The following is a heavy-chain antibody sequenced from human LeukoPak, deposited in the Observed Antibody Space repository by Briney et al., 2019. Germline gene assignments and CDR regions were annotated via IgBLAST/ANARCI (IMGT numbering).Heavy chain of an antibody. D-gene: IGHD4-17*01. CDR2: INWNVGST. V-gene: IGHV3-20*04. CDR1: GVTFDDDG. J-gene: IGHJ6*03. Sequence: GGSLRLSCAASGVTFDDDGMGWGRQGPGKGVGWVSGINWNVGSTGYAGSVKVRFTTSRDNAKNSMYLQMNSLRAEDTALYYCARNYGDFPYYYYYYMDVCGKGTTVTVSS. CDR3: ARNYGDFPYYYYYYMDV.